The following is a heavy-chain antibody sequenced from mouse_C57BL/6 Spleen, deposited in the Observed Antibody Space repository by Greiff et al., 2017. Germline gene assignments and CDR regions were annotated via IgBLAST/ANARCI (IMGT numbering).Heavy chain of an antibody. Sequence: EVQLVESGPGLAKPSQTLSLTCSVTGYSITSDYWNWIRKFPGNKLEYMGYISYSGSTYNNPSLKSRIAITRDTSKNQYYLQLNSVTTEDTATYYCARYYSKYYYAMDYWGQGTSVTVSS. CDR3: ARYYSKYYYAMDY. D-gene: IGHD2-5*01. CDR1: GYSITSDY. V-gene: IGHV3-8*01. J-gene: IGHJ4*01. CDR2: ISYSGST.